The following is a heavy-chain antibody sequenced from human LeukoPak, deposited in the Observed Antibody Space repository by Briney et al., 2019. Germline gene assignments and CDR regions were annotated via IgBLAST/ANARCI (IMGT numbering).Heavy chain of an antibody. CDR3: AREGYDFWSGYDTNWFDP. CDR2: IYSGGST. D-gene: IGHD3-3*01. V-gene: IGHV3-53*05. Sequence: GGSLRLSCAASGFAVSSNYMSWVRQAPGKGLEWVSVIYSGGSTYYADSVKGRFTISRDNSKNTLYLQMNSLRAEDTAVYYCAREGYDFWSGYDTNWFDPWGQGTLVTVSS. CDR1: GFAVSSNY. J-gene: IGHJ5*02.